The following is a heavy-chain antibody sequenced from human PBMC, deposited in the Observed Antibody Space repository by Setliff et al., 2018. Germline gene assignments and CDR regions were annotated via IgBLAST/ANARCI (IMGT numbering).Heavy chain of an antibody. CDR1: GYTFTGYY. D-gene: IGHD3-3*01. CDR2: INPNSGGT. Sequence: ASVKVSCKASGYTFTGYYIHWVRQAPGQGLEWMGWINPNSGGTNCAQKFQGWVTMTRDTSISTAYMELSRLRSDDTAVYYCARVLWSGYFDYWGQGTLVTVSS. J-gene: IGHJ4*02. CDR3: ARVLWSGYFDY. V-gene: IGHV1-2*04.